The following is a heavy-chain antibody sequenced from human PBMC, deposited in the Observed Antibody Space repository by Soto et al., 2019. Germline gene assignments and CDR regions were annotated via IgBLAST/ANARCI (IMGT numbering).Heavy chain of an antibody. Sequence: SETLSLTCTVSGGSISSYYWSWIRQPPGKGLEWIGYIYYSGSTNYNPSLKSRVTISVDTSKNQFSLKLSSVTAADTAVYYCARVGPLEYQLQNYYYYMDVWGKGTTVTVSS. CDR1: GGSISSYY. CDR3: ARVGPLEYQLQNYYYYMDV. CDR2: IYYSGST. D-gene: IGHD2-2*01. V-gene: IGHV4-59*01. J-gene: IGHJ6*03.